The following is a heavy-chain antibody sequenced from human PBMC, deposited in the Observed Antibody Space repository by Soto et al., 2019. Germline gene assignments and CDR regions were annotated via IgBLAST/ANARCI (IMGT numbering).Heavy chain of an antibody. CDR2: IYSGGST. Sequence: PGGSLRLSCAASGFTVSSNYMSWVRQAPGKGLEWVSVIYSGGSTYYADSVKGRFTISRDNSKNTLYLQMNSLRAEDTAVYYCARDRSDYVFWSGSSQAYYYYYMSVWGKGTTVTVSS. CDR1: GFTVSSNY. CDR3: ARDRSDYVFWSGSSQAYYYYYMSV. J-gene: IGHJ6*03. V-gene: IGHV3-66*01. D-gene: IGHD3-3*01.